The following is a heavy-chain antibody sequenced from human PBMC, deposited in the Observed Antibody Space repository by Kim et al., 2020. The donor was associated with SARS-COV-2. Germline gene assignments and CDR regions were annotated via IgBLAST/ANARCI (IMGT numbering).Heavy chain of an antibody. CDR3: TRLWFGDYFDY. V-gene: IGHV3-49*04. CDR1: GFTFGDYA. J-gene: IGHJ4*02. CDR2: IRSKAYGGTT. D-gene: IGHD3-10*01. Sequence: GGSLRLSCTASGFTFGDYAMSWVRQAPGKGLEWVGFIRSKAYGGTTEYAASVKGRFTISRDDSKSIAYLQMNSLKTEDTAVYYCTRLWFGDYFDYWGQGTLVTVSS.